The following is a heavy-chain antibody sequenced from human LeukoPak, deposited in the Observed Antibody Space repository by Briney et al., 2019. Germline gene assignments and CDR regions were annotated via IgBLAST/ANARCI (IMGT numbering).Heavy chain of an antibody. V-gene: IGHV4-59*01. CDR1: GGSISSYY. D-gene: IGHD4-17*01. CDR2: IYYSGST. J-gene: IGHJ4*02. CDR3: ASQRGVTTPGVVDY. Sequence: PSETLSLTCTVSGGSISSYYWSWIRQPPGKGLEWIGYIYYSGSTNYNPSLKSRVTISVDMSKNQFSLKLSFVTAADTAVYYCASQRGVTTPGVVDYWGQGILVTVSS.